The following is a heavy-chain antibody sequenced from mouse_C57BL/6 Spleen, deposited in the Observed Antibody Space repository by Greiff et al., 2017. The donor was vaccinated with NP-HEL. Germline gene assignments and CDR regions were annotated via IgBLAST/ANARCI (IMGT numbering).Heavy chain of an antibody. CDR2: INPNNGGT. J-gene: IGHJ1*03. V-gene: IGHV1-26*01. Sequence: EVQLQQSGPELVKPGASVKISCKASGYTFTDYYMNWVKQSHGKSLEWIGDINPNNGGTSYNQKFKGKATLTVDKSSSTAYMELRSLTSEDSAVYYCARHGPNLLDWYFDVWGTGTTVTVSS. CDR3: ARHGPNLLDWYFDV. CDR1: GYTFTDYY. D-gene: IGHD1-1*01.